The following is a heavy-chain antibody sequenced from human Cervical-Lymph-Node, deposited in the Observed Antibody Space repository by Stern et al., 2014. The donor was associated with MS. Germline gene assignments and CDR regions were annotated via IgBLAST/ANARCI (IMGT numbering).Heavy chain of an antibody. CDR1: SGSIRGREYY. J-gene: IGHJ5*02. D-gene: IGHD4-17*01. CDR3: ATFNSETAVTTWWFDP. CDR2: ISYSGST. Sequence: QVQLEESGPGLVKPSQTLSLTCTVSSGSIRGREYYWNLIRQQPPKGLERIGYISYSGSTHYNPSLKSRLTISIDTSGNGFSLRLSSVTAADTAVYYCATFNSETAVTTWWFDPWGQGTLVTVSS. V-gene: IGHV4-31*03.